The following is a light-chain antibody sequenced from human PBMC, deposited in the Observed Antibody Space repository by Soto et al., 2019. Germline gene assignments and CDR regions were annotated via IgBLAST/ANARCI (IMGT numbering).Light chain of an antibody. CDR1: QSVDIN. V-gene: IGKV3-15*01. CDR2: GAS. J-gene: IGKJ1*01. CDR3: QQYRNWPRT. Sequence: EIGLSQSPATLSVSTGDRVTLSCRASQSVDINLAWYQQKAGQAPRLLVYGASTKATDMPGRFSGRGSGTEFTLTINNLQSEDFAVYYCQQYRNWPRTFGQGANVDIK.